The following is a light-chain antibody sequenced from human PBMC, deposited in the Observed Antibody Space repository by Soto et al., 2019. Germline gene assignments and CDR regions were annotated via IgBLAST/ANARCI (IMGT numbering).Light chain of an antibody. Sequence: DIVLTQSPGTLSLYAGDRATLSCRASQSVSSRYLAWYQQKTGQAPRLLMYGESSRATGIPDRLSGSGSGTDLNLTIRTLEPEDFAVYYCQKYGSSPRTCGQGTKVDIK. CDR3: QKYGSSPRT. V-gene: IGKV3-20*01. J-gene: IGKJ1*01. CDR2: GES. CDR1: QSVSSRY.